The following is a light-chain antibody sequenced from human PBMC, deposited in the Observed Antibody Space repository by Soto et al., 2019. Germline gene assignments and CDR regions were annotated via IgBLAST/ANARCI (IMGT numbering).Light chain of an antibody. CDR3: SSYTSSNTWV. J-gene: IGLJ3*02. Sequence: QSALTQPASVSGSPGQSITISCTGTSSDVGAYIYVSWYQQHPGKAPKLMIYDVSNRPSGVSNRFSGSKSGNTASLTISGLQAEDEADYYCSSYTSSNTWVFGGGTKVTVL. V-gene: IGLV2-14*01. CDR2: DVS. CDR1: SSDVGAYIY.